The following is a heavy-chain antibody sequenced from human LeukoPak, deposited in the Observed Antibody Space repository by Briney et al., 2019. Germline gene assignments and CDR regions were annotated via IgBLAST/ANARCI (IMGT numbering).Heavy chain of an antibody. CDR2: INPKSGGT. V-gene: IGHV1-2*06. CDR1: GYTFTGYY. Sequence: ASVKVSCKASGYTFTGYYMHWVRQAPGQGLEWMGRINPKSGGTNYAQKVEGRVTMTRDTSISTAYMELSRLRSDDTAVYYCARDDRLAMVRGVIFLGYWGQGTLVTVSS. J-gene: IGHJ4*02. D-gene: IGHD3-10*01. CDR3: ARDDRLAMVRGVIFLGY.